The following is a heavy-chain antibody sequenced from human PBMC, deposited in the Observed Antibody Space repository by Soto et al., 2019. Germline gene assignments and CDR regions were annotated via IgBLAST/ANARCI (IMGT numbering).Heavy chain of an antibody. D-gene: IGHD2-2*01. CDR3: ARALHYCSSTSCYGDNWFDP. V-gene: IGHV4-31*03. CDR1: GGSISSGGYY. Sequence: QVQLQESGPGLVKPSQTLSLTCTVSGGSISSGGYYWSWIRQHPGKGLEWIGYIYYSGSTYYNPSRKSRVTISVDTSKNQFSLKLSSVTAADTAVYYCARALHYCSSTSCYGDNWFDPWGQGTLVTVSS. CDR2: IYYSGST. J-gene: IGHJ5*02.